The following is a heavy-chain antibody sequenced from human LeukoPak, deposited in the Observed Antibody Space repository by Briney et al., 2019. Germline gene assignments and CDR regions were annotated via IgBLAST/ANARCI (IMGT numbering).Heavy chain of an antibody. CDR3: ARGLKLGNFDY. J-gene: IGHJ4*02. CDR1: GGTLSSYA. V-gene: IGHV1-69*04. Sequence: SVKVSCKASGGTLSSYAISWVRQAPGQGLEWMGRSIPILGIANYAQKLEGRVTMTTDTSTSTAYMELRSLRSEDTAVYYCARGLKLGNFDYWGQGTLVTVSS. D-gene: IGHD7-27*01. CDR2: SIPILGIA.